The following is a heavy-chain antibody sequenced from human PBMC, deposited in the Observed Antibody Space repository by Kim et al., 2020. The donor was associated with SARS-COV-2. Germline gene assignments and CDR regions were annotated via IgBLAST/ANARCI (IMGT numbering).Heavy chain of an antibody. V-gene: IGHV3-23*01. Sequence: GGSLRLSCAASEFTFSSYAMSWVRQAPGKGLEWVSSISGTGDRTHYADSVKGRFTISRDNSKNTLYLQMNSLRAEDTAVYYCANHRGAWYADYWGQGTLVTVSS. CDR1: EFTFSSYA. CDR3: ANHRGAWYADY. CDR2: ISGTGDRT. D-gene: IGHD6-19*01. J-gene: IGHJ4*02.